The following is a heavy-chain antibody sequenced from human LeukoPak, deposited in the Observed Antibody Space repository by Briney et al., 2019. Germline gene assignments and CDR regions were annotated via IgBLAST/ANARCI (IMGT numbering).Heavy chain of an antibody. J-gene: IGHJ5*02. CDR2: ISSSGSTI. D-gene: IGHD3-10*01. CDR1: GFTFSRYE. CDR3: ASSYGSGTNWFDP. V-gene: IGHV3-48*03. Sequence: RSGGSLRLSCAASGFTFSRYEMNWVRQAAGKGLEWVSYISSSGSTIYYADSVKGRFTISTDNAKNSLYLQMNSLRAEDTAVYYCASSYGSGTNWFDPWGQGTLVTVSS.